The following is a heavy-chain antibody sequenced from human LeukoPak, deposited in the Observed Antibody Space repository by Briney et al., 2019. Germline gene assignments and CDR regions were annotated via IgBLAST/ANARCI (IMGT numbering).Heavy chain of an antibody. CDR1: GFTFSSYS. CDR3: ARSQQLVAGDY. CDR2: ISSSSSYI. D-gene: IGHD6-13*01. V-gene: IGHV3-21*01. J-gene: IGHJ4*02. Sequence: GGSLRLSCAASGFTFSSYSMNWVRQAPGKGVEWVSSISSSSSYIYYADSVKGRFTISRDNAKNSLYLQMNSLRAEDTAVYYCARSQQLVAGDYWGQGTLVTVSS.